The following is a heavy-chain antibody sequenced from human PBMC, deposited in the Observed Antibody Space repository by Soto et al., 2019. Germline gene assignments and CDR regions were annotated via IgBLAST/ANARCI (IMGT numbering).Heavy chain of an antibody. CDR3: AHRPAVLYYFDY. CDR1: GFSLSTSGVG. D-gene: IGHD2-2*01. Sequence: GPTLVNPTQTLPLTCTFSGFSLSTSGVGVGWIRQPPGKALEWLALIYWDDDKRYSPSLKSRLTITKDTSKNQVVLTMTNMDPLDTATYYRAHRPAVLYYFDYWGQGTLVTVS. V-gene: IGHV2-5*02. CDR2: IYWDDDK. J-gene: IGHJ4*02.